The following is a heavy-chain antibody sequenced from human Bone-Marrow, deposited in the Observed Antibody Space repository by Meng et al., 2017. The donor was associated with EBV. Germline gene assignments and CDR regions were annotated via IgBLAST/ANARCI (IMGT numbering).Heavy chain of an antibody. CDR2: MDPNSGNT. Sequence: QVHLVQSGAEVKKPGASVKVSCKASGYTFTRYDINWVRQATGQGLEWMGWMDPNSGNTGFAQKFQGRVTMTRNTSISTAYMELSALTSEDTAVYYCARDVYASGTYRADPWGQGTLVTVSS. D-gene: IGHD3-10*01. CDR1: GYTFTRYD. V-gene: IGHV1-8*01. J-gene: IGHJ5*02. CDR3: ARDVYASGTYRADP.